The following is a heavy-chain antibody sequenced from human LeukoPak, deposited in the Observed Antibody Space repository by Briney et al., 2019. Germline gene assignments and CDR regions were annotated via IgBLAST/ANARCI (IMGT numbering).Heavy chain of an antibody. J-gene: IGHJ4*02. D-gene: IGHD5-12*01. CDR3: ARSGYSGHDFNY. Sequence: SETLSLTCTVSGGSISSYYWSWFRQPPGKGLEWIGYIYHSGSTNYDPSLKSRVTISVDTSKNQFSLNLNSVTAADTAVYHCARSGYSGHDFNYWGQGTLVTVSS. V-gene: IGHV4-59*01. CDR2: IYHSGST. CDR1: GGSISSYY.